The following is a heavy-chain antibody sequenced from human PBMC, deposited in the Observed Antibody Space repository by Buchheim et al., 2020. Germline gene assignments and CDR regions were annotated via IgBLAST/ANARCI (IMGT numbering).Heavy chain of an antibody. CDR1: GGSFSGYY. Sequence: QVQLQQWGAGLLKPSETLSLTCAVYGGSFSGYYWSWIRQPPGKGLEWIGEINHSGSTNYNPSLKSRVNISVDKSKKQFSLKLSSVTAADTAVYYCAGVFMGYDSSGCFDYWGQGTL. V-gene: IGHV4-34*01. J-gene: IGHJ4*02. D-gene: IGHD3-22*01. CDR2: INHSGST. CDR3: AGVFMGYDSSGCFDY.